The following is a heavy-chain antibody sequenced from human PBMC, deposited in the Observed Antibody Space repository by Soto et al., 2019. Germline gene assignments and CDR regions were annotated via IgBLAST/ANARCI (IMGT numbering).Heavy chain of an antibody. Sequence: SETLSLTCTVSGGSISSGGYYWSWIRQHPGKGLEWIGYIYYSGSTYYNPSLKSRVTISVDTSKNQFSLKLSSVTAADTAVYYCARGTPPTYYYYYGMDVWGQGTTVTVSS. CDR2: IYYSGST. J-gene: IGHJ6*02. CDR3: ARGTPPTYYYYYGMDV. CDR1: GGSISSGGYY. V-gene: IGHV4-31*03.